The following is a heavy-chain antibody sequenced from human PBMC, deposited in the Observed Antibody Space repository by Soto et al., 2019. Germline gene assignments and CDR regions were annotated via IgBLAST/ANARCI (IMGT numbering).Heavy chain of an antibody. V-gene: IGHV3-30*18. CDR1: GFTFSSYG. CDR2: ISYDGSNK. Sequence: PGGSLRLSCAATGFTFSSYGMHWVRQAPGKGLEWVAVISYDGSNKYYADSVKGRFTISRDNSKNTLYLQMNSLRAEDTAVYYCAKEGSRLGRLLSPRRNYFDYWGQGTLVTVSS. D-gene: IGHD2-21*02. J-gene: IGHJ4*02. CDR3: AKEGSRLGRLLSPRRNYFDY.